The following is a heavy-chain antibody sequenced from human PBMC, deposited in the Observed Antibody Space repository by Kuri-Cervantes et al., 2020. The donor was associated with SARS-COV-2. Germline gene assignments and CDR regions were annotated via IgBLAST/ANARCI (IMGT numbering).Heavy chain of an antibody. Sequence: ETLSLTCAASGFTFSSYTMTWVRQAPGEGLEWVSSISSTSKSIYYADSVKGRFTISRDNAKNSLYLQMNSLRAEDTAVYYCARELHPFWSGYGMDVWGQGTTVTVSS. V-gene: IGHV3-21*01. CDR1: GFTFSSYT. CDR3: ARELHPFWSGYGMDV. J-gene: IGHJ6*02. D-gene: IGHD3-3*01. CDR2: ISSTSKSI.